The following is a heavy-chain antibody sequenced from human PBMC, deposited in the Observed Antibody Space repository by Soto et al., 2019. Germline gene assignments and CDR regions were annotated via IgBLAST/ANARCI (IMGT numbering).Heavy chain of an antibody. Sequence: QVQLVESGGGVVQPGRSLRLSCAASGFTFRNYAMHWVRQAPGKGLECVAVISYDGSNKFYRDYVKGRFTISRDNSKNTLCLQIKRLRYGDTAVYYCARGDREDIAVVVGVRPGEYGVDVWGQGTTVTVSS. CDR3: ARGDREDIAVVVGVRPGEYGVDV. CDR2: ISYDGSNK. J-gene: IGHJ6*02. V-gene: IGHV3-30-3*01. D-gene: IGHD2-15*01. CDR1: GFTFRNYA.